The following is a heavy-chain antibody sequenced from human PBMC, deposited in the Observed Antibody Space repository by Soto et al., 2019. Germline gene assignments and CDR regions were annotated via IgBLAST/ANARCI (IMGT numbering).Heavy chain of an antibody. CDR2: ISYDGNNK. J-gene: IGHJ6*02. Sequence: QVQLVESGGGVVQPGRSLRLSCAASGFTFSSYAMHWVRQAPGKGLEWVAVISYDGNNKYYADSVKGRFTISRDNSKNKLYLQMNSVRAEDTAVYSCARAGCDGGSCYTLVGLRYGMDVWGQGTTVTVSS. CDR1: GFTFSSYA. V-gene: IGHV3-30-3*01. CDR3: ARAGCDGGSCYTLVGLRYGMDV. D-gene: IGHD2-15*01.